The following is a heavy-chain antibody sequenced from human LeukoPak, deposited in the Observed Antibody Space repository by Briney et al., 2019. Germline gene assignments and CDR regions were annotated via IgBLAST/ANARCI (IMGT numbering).Heavy chain of an antibody. D-gene: IGHD3-22*01. J-gene: IGHJ4*02. Sequence: PSETLSLTCTVSGGSISSYYWSWIRQPAGKGLEWIGRIYTSGSTNYNPSLKSRVTMSVDTSKNQFSLKPSSVTAADTAVYYCAXXXXYDSSGLYYFDYWGQGTLVTVSS. CDR2: IYTSGST. CDR3: AXXXXYDSSGLYYFDY. CDR1: GGSISSYY. V-gene: IGHV4-4*07.